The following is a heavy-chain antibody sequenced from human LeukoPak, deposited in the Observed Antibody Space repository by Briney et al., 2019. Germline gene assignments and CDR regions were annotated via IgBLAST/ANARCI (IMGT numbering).Heavy chain of an antibody. CDR2: ISSSSSTI. CDR1: GFTFSSYR. D-gene: IGHD3-10*01. J-gene: IGHJ4*02. CDR3: AKDGKYYGSGSYGMLDY. V-gene: IGHV3-48*01. Sequence: GGSLRLSCAASGFTFSSYRMNWVRQAPGKGLEWVSYISSSSSTIYYADSVKGRFTISRDNSKNTLYLQMNSLRAEDTAVYYCAKDGKYYGSGSYGMLDYWGQGTLVTVSS.